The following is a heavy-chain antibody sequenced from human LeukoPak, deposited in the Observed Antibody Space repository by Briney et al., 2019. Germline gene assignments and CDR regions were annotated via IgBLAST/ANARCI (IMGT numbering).Heavy chain of an antibody. CDR2: INTDGNST. J-gene: IGHJ4*02. CDR3: AKQRQLGLTSKAGIRSPDY. D-gene: IGHD6-13*01. V-gene: IGHV3-74*01. Sequence: GGSLRLSCAASGFTFSSYWMHWVRQVPGKGLVWVSRINTDGNSTTYADSVKGRFTVSRDNAKNTLYLQMNSLRAEDTAVYYCAKQRQLGLTSKAGIRSPDYWGQGTLVTVSS. CDR1: GFTFSSYW.